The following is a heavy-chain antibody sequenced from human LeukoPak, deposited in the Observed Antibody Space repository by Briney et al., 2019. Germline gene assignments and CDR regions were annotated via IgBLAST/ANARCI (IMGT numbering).Heavy chain of an antibody. Sequence: SVTVSCKASGGTFTSYAISWVRQAPGQGLEWMGGIIPIFGTANYEQKFQVRVTITADEYTSTAYMDLSSLRPEDTAVYYCARGVSGIVVVTPYDAFDIWGQGTMVTVSS. J-gene: IGHJ3*02. CDR2: IIPIFGTA. V-gene: IGHV1-69*13. CDR1: GGTFTSYA. D-gene: IGHD2-21*02. CDR3: ARGVSGIVVVTPYDAFDI.